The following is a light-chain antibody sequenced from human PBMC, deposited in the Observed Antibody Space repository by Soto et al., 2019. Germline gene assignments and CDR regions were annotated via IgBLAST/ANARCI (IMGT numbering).Light chain of an antibody. Sequence: DIQMTQSPSTLSASVGDRVTITCRASQSISNWLAWYQQKPGKAPKVLIFDASMLESVVPSRFSGSGSGTEFTLTISRLQPDDLATYYCQQYNDYFTWTFGEGTKVEIK. CDR2: DAS. CDR1: QSISNW. V-gene: IGKV1-5*01. CDR3: QQYNDYFTWT. J-gene: IGKJ1*01.